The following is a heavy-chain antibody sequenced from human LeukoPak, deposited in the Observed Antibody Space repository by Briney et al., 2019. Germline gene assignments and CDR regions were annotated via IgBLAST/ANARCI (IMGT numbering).Heavy chain of an antibody. CDR2: VSGSGFSA. J-gene: IGHJ3*01. V-gene: IGHV3-23*01. D-gene: IGHD5-18*01. CDR3: AKDRFGYSFGHDDAFDL. CDR1: GFXFSSYA. Sequence: PGGSLRLSCAASGFXFSSYAISWVRQAPGKGPEWVSAVSGSGFSAYYADSVKGRFTISRDNSKNTVDLQMNSLRAEDTAVYYCAKDRFGYSFGHDDAFDLWGQGTMVTVSS.